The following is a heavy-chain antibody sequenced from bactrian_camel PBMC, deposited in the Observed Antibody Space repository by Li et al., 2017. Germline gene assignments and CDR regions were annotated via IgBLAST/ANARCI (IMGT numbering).Heavy chain of an antibody. CDR1: GYTDMNSC. V-gene: IGHV3S40*01. CDR3: VRDLLQSDSRFLLLTTFGY. Sequence: VQLVESGGGSVQAGGSLTLSCAVSGYTDMNSCMAWFRQAPGKEREGVAAYYRGSHDTSYADPVKGRFTISEDRVKNTVYLQMNSLKPEDTAVYYCVRDLLQSDSRFLLLTTFGYWGQGTQVTVS. CDR2: YYRGSHDT. J-gene: IGHJ6*01. D-gene: IGHD3*01.